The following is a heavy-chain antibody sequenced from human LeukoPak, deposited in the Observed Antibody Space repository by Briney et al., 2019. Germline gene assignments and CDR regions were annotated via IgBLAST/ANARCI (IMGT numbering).Heavy chain of an antibody. Sequence: GGSLRLSCAASRFTFSSYSMNWVRQAPGKGLEWVSAISGSGGSTYYADSVKGRFTISRDNSKNTLYLQMNSLRAEDTAVYYCAKDKTTVTTFILDYWGQGTLVTVSS. CDR2: ISGSGGST. CDR3: AKDKTTVTTFILDY. J-gene: IGHJ4*02. V-gene: IGHV3-23*01. D-gene: IGHD4-17*01. CDR1: RFTFSSYS.